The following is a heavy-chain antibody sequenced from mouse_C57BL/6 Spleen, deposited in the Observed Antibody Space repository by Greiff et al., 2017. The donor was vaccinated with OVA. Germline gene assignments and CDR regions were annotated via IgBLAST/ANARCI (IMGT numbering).Heavy chain of an antibody. V-gene: IGHV1-82*01. D-gene: IGHD3-2*02. CDR1: GYAFSSSW. CDR3: ARAAQATFAY. CDR2: IYPGDGDT. Sequence: VQLQQSGPELVKPGASVKISCKASGYAFSSSWMNWVKQRPGKGLEWIGRIYPGDGDTNYNGKFKGKATLTAYKSSSTAYMQLSSLTSEDSAVYFCARAAQATFAYWGQGTLVTVSA. J-gene: IGHJ3*01.